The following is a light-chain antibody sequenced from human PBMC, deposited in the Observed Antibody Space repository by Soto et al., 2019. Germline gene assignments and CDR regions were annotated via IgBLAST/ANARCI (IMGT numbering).Light chain of an antibody. V-gene: IGLV1-40*01. Sequence: QSVLTQPPSVSGAPGQRVTISCTGSSSNIGAGYDVHWYQQLPGTAPKLLIYRNSNRPSGVPDRFSGSKSGTSASLAITGLQAEDEADYYCQSYDSSLSVVLFGGGTQLTVL. CDR2: RNS. J-gene: IGLJ2*01. CDR3: QSYDSSLSVVL. CDR1: SSNIGAGYD.